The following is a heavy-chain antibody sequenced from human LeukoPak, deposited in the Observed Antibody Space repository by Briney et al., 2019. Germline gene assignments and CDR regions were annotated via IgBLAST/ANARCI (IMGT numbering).Heavy chain of an antibody. V-gene: IGHV3-13*01. CDR1: GFTFSSYD. CDR3: ARENRSHCTNGVCYSRVFDY. Sequence: GGSLRLSCAASGFTFSSYDMHWVRQATGKGLEWVSAIGTAGDTYYPGSVKGRFTISRENAKNSLYLQMNSLRAGDTAVYYCARENRSHCTNGVCYSRVFDYWGQGTLVTVSS. CDR2: IGTAGDT. D-gene: IGHD2-8*01. J-gene: IGHJ4*02.